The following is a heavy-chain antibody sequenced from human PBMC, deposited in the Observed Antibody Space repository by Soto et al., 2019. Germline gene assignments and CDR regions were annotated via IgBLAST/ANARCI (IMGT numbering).Heavy chain of an antibody. V-gene: IGHV3-48*01. J-gene: IGHJ6*03. CDR2: ISSSSSAI. D-gene: IGHD7-27*01. Sequence: EVQLVESGGGLVQPGGSLRLSCATSGFILSDCAMNWVRQAPGKGLEWVSYISSSSSAIDYADSVKGRFTVSRDNARNSLYLQMNSQRAEDTAVYYCARDLSWGSNWYYYMDVWGKGTTVTVSS. CDR3: ARDLSWGSNWYYYMDV. CDR1: GFILSDCA.